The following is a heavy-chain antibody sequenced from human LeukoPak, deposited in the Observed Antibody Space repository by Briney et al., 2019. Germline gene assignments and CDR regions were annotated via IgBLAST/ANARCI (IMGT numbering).Heavy chain of an antibody. V-gene: IGHV3-23*01. CDR2: ITGSGDSGDRT. CDR3: AKDFARQQLVTTEFDY. D-gene: IGHD6-13*01. Sequence: PGGSLRLSCAASGFTFSSYAMSWVRQAPGKGLEWVSAITGSGDSGDRTYYADSVKGRFTISRDNSKNTLYLQMNSLRAEDTAVYYCAKDFARQQLVTTEFDYWGQGTLVTVSS. J-gene: IGHJ4*02. CDR1: GFTFSSYA.